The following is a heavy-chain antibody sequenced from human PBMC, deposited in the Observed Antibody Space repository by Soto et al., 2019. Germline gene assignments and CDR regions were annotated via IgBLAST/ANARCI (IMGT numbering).Heavy chain of an antibody. V-gene: IGHV1-69*08. CDR2: SIPIFGIA. Sequence: QVQLVQSGAEVKKPGSSVKVSCKASGGTFSRYSITWVRQAPGHGLEWIGRSIPIFGIASYAQKFQGRVTITADETTSTAYMELSSLRYDDTAVYYCAREDRDRETGLVPAAIDGMDVWGQGTTVTVSS. D-gene: IGHD2-2*01. J-gene: IGHJ6*02. CDR3: AREDRDRETGLVPAAIDGMDV. CDR1: GGTFSRYS.